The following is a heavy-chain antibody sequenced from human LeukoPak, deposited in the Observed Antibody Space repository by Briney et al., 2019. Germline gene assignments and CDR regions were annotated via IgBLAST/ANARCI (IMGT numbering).Heavy chain of an antibody. CDR2: ISSSSSYI. Sequence: PGGSLRLSCEASGFTFSSYSMNWVRQAPGKGLEWVSSISSSSSYIYYADSVKGRFTISRDNAKNSLYLQMNSLRAEDAAVYYCARDTSARNYFDYWGQGTLVTVSS. CDR3: ARDTSARNYFDY. D-gene: IGHD2/OR15-2a*01. CDR1: GFTFSSYS. V-gene: IGHV3-21*01. J-gene: IGHJ4*02.